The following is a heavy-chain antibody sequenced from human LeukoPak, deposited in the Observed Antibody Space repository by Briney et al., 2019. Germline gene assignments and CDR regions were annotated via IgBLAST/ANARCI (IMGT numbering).Heavy chain of an antibody. CDR3: AKDQNGSGSYRFDY. Sequence: PGGSLRLSCAASGFTFSSYGMHWVRQAPGKGLEWVAVISHDGSNKYYADSVKGRFTISRDNSKNTLYLQMNSLRAEDTAVYYCAKDQNGSGSYRFDYWGQGTLVTVSS. J-gene: IGHJ4*02. V-gene: IGHV3-30*18. CDR2: ISHDGSNK. CDR1: GFTFSSYG. D-gene: IGHD3-10*01.